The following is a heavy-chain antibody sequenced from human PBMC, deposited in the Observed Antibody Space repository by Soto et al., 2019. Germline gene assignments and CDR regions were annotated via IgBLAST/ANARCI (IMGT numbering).Heavy chain of an antibody. CDR1: GGSLSTYY. V-gene: IGHV4-59*01. Sequence: SETLSLTCTVSGGSLSTYYWRWIRQPPGKGLEWIVYMSYSGSSNYNPSLKSRVIMSVDTSKNQVSMKLSSVTAADTAVYYCARTRITSTAATFDPWGQGTLVTV. J-gene: IGHJ5*02. D-gene: IGHD1-20*01. CDR2: MSYSGSS. CDR3: ARTRITSTAATFDP.